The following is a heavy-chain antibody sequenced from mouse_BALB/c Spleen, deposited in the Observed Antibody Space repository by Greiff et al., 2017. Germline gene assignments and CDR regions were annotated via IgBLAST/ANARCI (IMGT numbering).Heavy chain of an antibody. CDR1: GFSLTSYG. Sequence: QVQLKESGPGLVAPSQSLSITCTVSGFSLTSYGVHWVRQPPGKGLEWLGVIWAGGSTNYNSALMSRLSISKDNSKSQVFLKMNSLQTDDTAMYYCARGGGSSYWYFDVWGAGTTVTVSS. CDR3: ARGGGSSYWYFDV. D-gene: IGHD1-1*01. J-gene: IGHJ1*01. V-gene: IGHV2-9*02. CDR2: IWAGGST.